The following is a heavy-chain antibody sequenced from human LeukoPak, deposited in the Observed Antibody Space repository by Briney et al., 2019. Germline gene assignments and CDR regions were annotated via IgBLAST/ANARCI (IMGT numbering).Heavy chain of an antibody. V-gene: IGHV6-1*01. CDR3: ARGASGFDP. CDR1: GESVSSNSAG. J-gene: IGHJ5*02. D-gene: IGHD3-10*01. CDR2: TYYRSKWYN. Sequence: SQTLSLTCAISGESVSSNSAGWNWIRQSPSRGLEWLGRTYYRSKWYNDYAVSLKSRITINPDTSKNRFSLHLNSVTPEDTAVYYCARGASGFDPWGQGTLVTVSS.